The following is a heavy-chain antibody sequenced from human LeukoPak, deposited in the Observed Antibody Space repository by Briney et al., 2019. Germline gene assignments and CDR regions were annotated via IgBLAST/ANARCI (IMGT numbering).Heavy chain of an antibody. V-gene: IGHV4-39*07. Sequence: KPSETLSLTCTVSGGSISSSSYYWGWIRQPPGKGLEWIGSIYYSGSTYYNPSLKSRVTISVDTSKNQFSLKLSSVTAADTAVYYCASGWGYRVNNWFDPWGQGTLVTVSS. CDR2: IYYSGST. D-gene: IGHD3-16*02. CDR1: GGSISSSSYY. J-gene: IGHJ5*02. CDR3: ASGWGYRVNNWFDP.